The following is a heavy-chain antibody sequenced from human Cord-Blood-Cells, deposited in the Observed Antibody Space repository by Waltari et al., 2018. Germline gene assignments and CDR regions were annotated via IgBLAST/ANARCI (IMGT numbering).Heavy chain of an antibody. CDR3: ARRAYTWIQLSDAFDI. Sequence: QVQLQQWGAGLLKPSETLSLTCAVYGGSFSGYYWSWTRQPPGKGLEWIGEINHSGSTNYNPSLKSRVTISVDTSKNQFSLKLSSVTAADTAVYYCARRAYTWIQLSDAFDIWGQGTMVTVSS. CDR1: GGSFSGYY. CDR2: INHSGST. D-gene: IGHD5-18*01. V-gene: IGHV4-34*01. J-gene: IGHJ3*02.